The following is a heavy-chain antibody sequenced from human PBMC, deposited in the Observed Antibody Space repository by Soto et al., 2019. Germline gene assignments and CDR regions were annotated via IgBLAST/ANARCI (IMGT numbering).Heavy chain of an antibody. CDR3: VRDGSKTLRDWFDP. CDR2: VYATGTT. J-gene: IGHJ5*02. D-gene: IGHD3-10*01. V-gene: IGHV4-4*07. Sequence: SETLSLTCSVSGGSISKFYWSWIRKTAGKGLEWMGRVYATGTTDYNPSLRSRVAMSVDISRKTFSLRLTSVTAADTGMYYCVRDGSKTLRDWFDPWGQGRLVTVSS. CDR1: GGSISKFY.